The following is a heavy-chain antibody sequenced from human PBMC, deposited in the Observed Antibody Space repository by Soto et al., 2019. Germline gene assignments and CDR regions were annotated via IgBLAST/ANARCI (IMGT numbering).Heavy chain of an antibody. CDR3: AINVYYYDRSGYIDA. CDR2: IDYSDIT. D-gene: IGHD3-22*01. V-gene: IGHV4-39*01. CDR1: GGSISSSSHN. Sequence: SETLSVTCTVSGGSISSSSHNWGWIRQSPGTGLEWIASIDYSDITQYNPSLRSRVTISADTSKRQFSLRLSSVTAADTAMYYGAINVYYYDRSGYIDAGGEGPLVT. J-gene: IGHJ5*01.